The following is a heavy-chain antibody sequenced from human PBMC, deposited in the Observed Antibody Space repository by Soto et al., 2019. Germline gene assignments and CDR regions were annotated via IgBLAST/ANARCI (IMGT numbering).Heavy chain of an antibody. CDR2: IYYSGST. J-gene: IGHJ6*02. Sequence: TPSLTCTVSGDSIRSGNHYWSWIRQPPGKGLEWIGYIYYSGSTYYSPSLKSRVTISVDTSKNQFSLKLNSVTAADTAVYFCARADILTDYVCMDVSGQVNMVT. V-gene: IGHV4-30-4*01. D-gene: IGHD3-9*01. CDR1: GDSIRSGNHY. CDR3: ARADILTDYVCMDV.